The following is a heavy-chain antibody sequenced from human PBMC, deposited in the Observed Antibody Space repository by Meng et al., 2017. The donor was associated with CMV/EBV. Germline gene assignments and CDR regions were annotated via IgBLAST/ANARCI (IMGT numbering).Heavy chain of an antibody. V-gene: IGHV3-7*01. J-gene: IGHJ4*02. Sequence: GGSLRLSCAASGFTFSSYSMSWVRQAPGKGLEWVANIKQDGSEKYYVDSVKGRFTISRDNAKNSLYLQMNSLRAEDTAVYYCARDIMYLDYWGQGTLVTVSS. CDR1: GFTFSSYS. CDR2: IKQDGSEK. CDR3: ARDIMYLDY. D-gene: IGHD3-16*01.